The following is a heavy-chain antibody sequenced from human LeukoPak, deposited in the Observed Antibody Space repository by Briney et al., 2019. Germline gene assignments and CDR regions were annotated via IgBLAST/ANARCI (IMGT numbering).Heavy chain of an antibody. V-gene: IGHV3-21*01. CDR2: ISTSSSYI. Sequence: GGSLRLSCAASGFKFSSNSMNWVRQAPGKGLEWGSFISTSSSYIYYADSVKGRFTISRDNAKNSLYLQMNSLRAEDTAVYYCARASSSWYYFDYWGQGTLVTVSS. CDR1: GFKFSSNS. CDR3: ARASSSWYYFDY. D-gene: IGHD6-13*01. J-gene: IGHJ4*02.